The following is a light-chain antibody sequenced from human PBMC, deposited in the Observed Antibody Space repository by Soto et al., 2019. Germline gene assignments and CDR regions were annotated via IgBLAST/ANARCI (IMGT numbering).Light chain of an antibody. J-gene: IGLJ1*01. CDR2: DVG. CDR1: RYDVGTYNY. Sequence: QSVLAQPASVSGSPGQSITISCTGTRYDVGTYNYVSWYQHHPGQAPKLIIYDVGSRPSGVSHRFSGSKSGITASLAISGLQLEAEADYYSTSYTSDPPRFYVFGTGTKVTVL. V-gene: IGLV2-14*03. CDR3: TSYTSDPPRFYV.